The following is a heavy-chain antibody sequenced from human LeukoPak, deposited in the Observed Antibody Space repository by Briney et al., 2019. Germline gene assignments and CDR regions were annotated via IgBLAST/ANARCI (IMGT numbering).Heavy chain of an antibody. J-gene: IGHJ6*02. CDR2: IDWDDDK. V-gene: IGHV2-70*11. D-gene: IGHD3-9*01. Sequence: SGPALVKPTQTLTLTCTFSGFSLSTSGMCVSWIRQPPGKALEWLARIDWDDDKYYSTSLKTRLTISKDTPKNQVVLTMTNMDPVDTATYYCARITGYRYYYYGMDVWGQGTTVTVSS. CDR1: GFSLSTSGMC. CDR3: ARITGYRYYYYGMDV.